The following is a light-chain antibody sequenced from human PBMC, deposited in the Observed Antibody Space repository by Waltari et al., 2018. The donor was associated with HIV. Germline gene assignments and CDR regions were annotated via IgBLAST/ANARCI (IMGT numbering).Light chain of an antibody. CDR1: QNINNY. CDR2: AAS. J-gene: IGKJ1*01. Sequence: DIQMTQSPSSLSASVGDRVTITCRASQNINNYLNWYQQKPGKAPKLLIYAASSLQTGVPSRFRGSGSGTDFTLTISSLQPEDFATYYCQQSSSTPQTFGQGTKVEIK. V-gene: IGKV1-39*01. CDR3: QQSSSTPQT.